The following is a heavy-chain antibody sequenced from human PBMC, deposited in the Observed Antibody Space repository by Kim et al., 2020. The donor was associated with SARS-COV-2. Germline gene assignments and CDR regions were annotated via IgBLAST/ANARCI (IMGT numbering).Heavy chain of an antibody. V-gene: IGHV4-59*13. Sequence: SETLSLTCTVSGGSISSYYWSWIRQPPGKGLEWIGYIYYSGSTNYNPSLKSRVTISVDTSKNQFSLKLSSVTAADTAVYYCASLLSGYSSSSPSPYYFDYWGQGTLVTVSS. CDR1: GGSISSYY. D-gene: IGHD6-6*01. CDR3: ASLLSGYSSSSPSPYYFDY. CDR2: IYYSGST. J-gene: IGHJ4*02.